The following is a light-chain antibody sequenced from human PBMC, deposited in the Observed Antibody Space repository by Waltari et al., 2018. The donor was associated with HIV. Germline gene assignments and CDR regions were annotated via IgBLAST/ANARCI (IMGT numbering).Light chain of an antibody. CDR2: QDR. CDR3: QAWGNNTVV. J-gene: IGLJ2*01. CDR1: NLSNNY. Sequence: SYDLTQAPSLSVSPGQAAKILCSGFNLSNNYLSWYQQKPGQSPLLLIFQDRKRPSGSPERFSGSSSGNTATLTISGTQSVDEADYFCQAWGNNTVVFGGGTKLTVL. V-gene: IGLV3-1*01.